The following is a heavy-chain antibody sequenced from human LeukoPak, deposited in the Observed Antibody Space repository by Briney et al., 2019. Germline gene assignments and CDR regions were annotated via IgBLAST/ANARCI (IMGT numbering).Heavy chain of an antibody. CDR2: ITSDGSST. CDR1: GFTFSSYW. V-gene: IGHV3-74*01. CDR3: ARDSSLHY. J-gene: IGHJ4*02. Sequence: GSLRLSCAASGFTFSSYWMHWVRQAPGKGLVCVSRITSDGSSTSYADSVRGRFTISRDNAKNTVYLQMNSLRAEDTAVYYCARDSSLHYWGQGTLVTVSS. D-gene: IGHD6-19*01.